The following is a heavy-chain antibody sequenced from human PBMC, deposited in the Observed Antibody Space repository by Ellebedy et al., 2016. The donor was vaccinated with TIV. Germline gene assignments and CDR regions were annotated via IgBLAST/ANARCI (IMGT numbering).Heavy chain of an antibody. CDR3: ARGYQFRNWLDP. D-gene: IGHD2-2*01. V-gene: IGHV3-30*03. CDR1: GFIFRRYG. CDR2: ISSDGSRR. J-gene: IGHJ5*02. Sequence: GESLKISCAAPGFIFRRYGMHWVRQAPGKGLEWVARISSDGSRRNYADSVKDRFTISRDNSKNTLFLHMNILRTEDTAVYYCARGYQFRNWLDPWGQGTLVTVSS.